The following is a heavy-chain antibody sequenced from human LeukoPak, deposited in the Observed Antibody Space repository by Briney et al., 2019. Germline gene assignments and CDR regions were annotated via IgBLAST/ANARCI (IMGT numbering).Heavy chain of an antibody. Sequence: GGSLRLSCAASAFTFSSYAMSWVRQAPGKGLEWVSAISRSGGSTYYADSVKGRFTISRDNSKNTLYLQMNSLRAEDTAVYYCAKAPDSSSGWYDYYYYMDVWGKGTTVTVSS. D-gene: IGHD6-19*01. CDR2: ISRSGGST. J-gene: IGHJ6*03. CDR3: AKAPDSSSGWYDYYYYMDV. CDR1: AFTFSSYA. V-gene: IGHV3-23*01.